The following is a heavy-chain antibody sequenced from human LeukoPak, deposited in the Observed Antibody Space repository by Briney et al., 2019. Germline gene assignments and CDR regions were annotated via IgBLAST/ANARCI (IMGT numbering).Heavy chain of an antibody. J-gene: IGHJ4*02. D-gene: IGHD3-16*01. CDR3: ARDIHESAPDYDQ. CDR1: GFIFTDYF. V-gene: IGHV3-11*01. CDR2: ISGSGSTI. Sequence: PGGSLRLSCAASGFIFTDYFMSWIRQAPGKGLEWVAYISGSGSTIYYADSVKGRFTISRNNTKNSLYLQMSSLRVEDTAVYYCARDIHESAPDYDQWGQGTRVTISS.